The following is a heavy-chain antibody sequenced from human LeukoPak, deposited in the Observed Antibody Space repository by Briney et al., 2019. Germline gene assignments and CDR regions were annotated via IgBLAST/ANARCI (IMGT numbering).Heavy chain of an antibody. CDR1: GFPFSSYW. Sequence: GGSLRLSCVASGFPFSSYWMSWVRQAPGKGLEWVANIKEDGSKKYYVDSVKGRFTVSRDNAKNSLYLQMNSLRAEDTAVYYCARDLGYGESFDYWGQGTLVTVSS. V-gene: IGHV3-7*01. CDR2: IKEDGSKK. CDR3: ARDLGYGESFDY. J-gene: IGHJ4*02. D-gene: IGHD3-10*01.